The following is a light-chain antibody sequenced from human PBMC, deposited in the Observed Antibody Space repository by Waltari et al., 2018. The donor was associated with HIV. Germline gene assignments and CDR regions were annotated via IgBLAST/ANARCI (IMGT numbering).Light chain of an antibody. CDR3: AAWDDSLNAYV. J-gene: IGLJ1*01. Sequence: QSVLTQPPSASVTPGQRVVISFSASNSNIGSNTFKWLQQFPGSAPKVLVYSDDHRPSGVPDRFAGSKSGTSASLAISGVQSEDEADYYCAAWDDSLNAYVFGTGTKVTVL. CDR2: SDD. V-gene: IGLV1-44*01. CDR1: NSNIGSNT.